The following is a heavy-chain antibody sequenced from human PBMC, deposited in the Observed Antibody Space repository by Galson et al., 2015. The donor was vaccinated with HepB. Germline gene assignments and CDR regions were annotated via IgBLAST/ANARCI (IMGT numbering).Heavy chain of an antibody. CDR2: ISTSSSYI. CDR3: ARDRKVGATEADY. D-gene: IGHD1-26*01. Sequence: SLRLSCAASGFTFSSYSMNWVRQTPGKGLEWVSSISTSSSYIYYADSVKGRFTISRDNAKNSLYLQMNSLRAEDTAVYYCARDRKVGATEADYWDQGPLVYVSS. J-gene: IGHJ4*02. V-gene: IGHV3-21*01. CDR1: GFTFSSYS.